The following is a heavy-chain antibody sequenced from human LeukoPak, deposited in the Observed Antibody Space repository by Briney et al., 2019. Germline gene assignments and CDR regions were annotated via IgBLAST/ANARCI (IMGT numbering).Heavy chain of an antibody. V-gene: IGHV4-4*07. D-gene: IGHD5-18*01. CDR1: GGFISSYY. Sequence: SETLSLTCTVSGGFISSYYWSWIRQPAGKGLEWIGRIYTSGSSNYNPSLKSRVTMSVDTSKNQFSLKLSSVTAADTAVYYCARDITYSGYSYGYADYYYYYMDVWGKGTTVTVSS. CDR2: IYTSGSS. CDR3: ARDITYSGYSYGYADYYYYYMDV. J-gene: IGHJ6*03.